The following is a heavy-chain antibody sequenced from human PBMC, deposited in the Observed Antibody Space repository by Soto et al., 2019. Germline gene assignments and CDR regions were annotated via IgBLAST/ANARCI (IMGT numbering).Heavy chain of an antibody. V-gene: IGHV4-59*01. CDR1: GGSISSYY. D-gene: IGHD1-26*01. Sequence: SETLSLTCTVSGGSISSYYWSWIRQPPGKGLEWIGYIYYSGSTNYNPSLKSRVTISVDTSKNQFSLKLSSVTAADTAVYYCARLNGGSFQYYYYGMDVWGQGTTVTVSS. J-gene: IGHJ6*02. CDR2: IYYSGST. CDR3: ARLNGGSFQYYYYGMDV.